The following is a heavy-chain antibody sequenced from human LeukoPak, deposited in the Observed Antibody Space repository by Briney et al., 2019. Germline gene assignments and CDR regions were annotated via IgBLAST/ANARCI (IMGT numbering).Heavy chain of an antibody. D-gene: IGHD1-7*01. J-gene: IGHJ4*02. V-gene: IGHV4-39*07. CDR3: ARMNWNYENYFDY. Sequence: SETLSLTCTVSGGSISSSSYYWGWIRQPPGKGLEWIGSIYHSGSTYYNPSLKSRVTISVDTSKNQFSLKLSSVTAADTAVYYCARMNWNYENYFDYWGQGTLVTVSS. CDR2: IYHSGST. CDR1: GGSISSSSYY.